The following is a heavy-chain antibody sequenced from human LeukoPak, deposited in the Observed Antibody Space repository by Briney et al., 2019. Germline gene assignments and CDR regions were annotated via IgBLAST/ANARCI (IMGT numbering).Heavy chain of an antibody. D-gene: IGHD3-22*01. J-gene: IGHJ3*02. CDR3: ARDYTMTHAFDI. V-gene: IGHV4-59*01. CDR1: GGSMSSYY. Sequence: PSETLSLTCTVSGGSMSSYYWSWIRQPPGKGLEWIGYIYYTGSTNYSPSLKSRVTISVDTSKNQFSLKLNSVTAADTALYYCARDYTMTHAFDIWGQGTLVTVSS. CDR2: IYYTGST.